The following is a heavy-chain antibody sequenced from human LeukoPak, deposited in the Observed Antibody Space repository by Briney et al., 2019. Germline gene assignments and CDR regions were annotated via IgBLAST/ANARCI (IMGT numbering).Heavy chain of an antibody. Sequence: SETLSLTCTVSGGSISSYYWSWIRQPPGKGLEWIGYIYSSGSTNYNPSLKSRVTISVATSKNQFSLKVSSVTAADTAVYYCARHFYGSGSYRAYGMDVWGQGTTVTVSS. CDR2: IYSSGST. CDR3: ARHFYGSGSYRAYGMDV. V-gene: IGHV4-59*08. J-gene: IGHJ6*02. CDR1: GGSISSYY. D-gene: IGHD3-10*01.